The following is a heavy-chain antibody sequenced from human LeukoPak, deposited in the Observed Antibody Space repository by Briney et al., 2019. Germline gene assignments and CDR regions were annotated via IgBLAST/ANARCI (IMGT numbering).Heavy chain of an antibody. Sequence: GGSLRLSCAASAFTSSSYAMHWDSQAPGKGLEWVAAISYDGGNKYYADSVKGRLTISRDNSKKTPYLQTNSLRAEGPAVYYFASVKPGVYVACDIWGQGTMDTVSS. V-gene: IGHV3-30*04. CDR1: AFTSSSYA. CDR2: ISYDGGNK. J-gene: IGHJ3*02. D-gene: IGHD3-16*01. CDR3: ASVKPGVYVACDI.